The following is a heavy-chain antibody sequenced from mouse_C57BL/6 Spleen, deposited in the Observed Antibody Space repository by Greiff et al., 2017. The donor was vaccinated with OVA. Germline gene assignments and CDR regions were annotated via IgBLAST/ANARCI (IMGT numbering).Heavy chain of an antibody. CDR1: GFTSSSYG. Sequence: EVKLMESGGDLVKPGGSLKLSCAASGFTSSSYGMSWVRQTPDKRLAWVATISSGGSYTYYPDSVKGRFTISRDNAKNTLYLQMSSLKSEDTAMYYCASQTGDLYYFDYWGQGTTLTVSS. V-gene: IGHV5-6*01. CDR3: ASQTGDLYYFDY. CDR2: ISSGGSYT. D-gene: IGHD4-1*01. J-gene: IGHJ2*01.